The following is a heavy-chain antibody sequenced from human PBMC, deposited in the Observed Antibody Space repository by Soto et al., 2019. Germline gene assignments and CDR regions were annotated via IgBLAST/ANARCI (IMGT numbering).Heavy chain of an antibody. CDR3: ASGGAYSGYDLGSWFDP. Sequence: GASVKVSCKASGGTFSSYAISWVRQAPGQGLEWMGGIIPIFGTANYAQKFQGRVTITADESTSTAYMELSSLRSEDTAVYYCASGGAYSGYDLGSWFDPWGQGTLVTVSS. D-gene: IGHD5-12*01. V-gene: IGHV1-69*13. CDR2: IIPIFGTA. J-gene: IGHJ5*02. CDR1: GGTFSSYA.